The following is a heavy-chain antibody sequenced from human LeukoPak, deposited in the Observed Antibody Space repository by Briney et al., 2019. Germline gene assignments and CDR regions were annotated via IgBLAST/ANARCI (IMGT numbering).Heavy chain of an antibody. Sequence: PSETLSLTCTVSGGSISSSSYYWGWIRQPPGKGLEWIGSIYYSGSTYYNPSLKSRVTISVDTSKNQFSLKLSSVTAAVTAVYYCARLVPTMVRGVTFDYWGQGTLVTVSS. CDR1: GGSISSSSYY. J-gene: IGHJ4*02. D-gene: IGHD3-10*01. CDR2: IYYSGST. CDR3: ARLVPTMVRGVTFDY. V-gene: IGHV4-39*01.